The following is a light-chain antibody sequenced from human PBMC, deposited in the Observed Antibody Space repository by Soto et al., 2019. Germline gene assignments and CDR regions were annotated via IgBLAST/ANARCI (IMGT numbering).Light chain of an antibody. V-gene: IGLV2-14*01. Sequence: QSALTQPASVSGSPGQSITMSCTGTSSDVGGYNYVSWYQHHPGKAPKVMIYEVSNRPSGVSNRFSGSKSGNTASLTISGLQAEDEADYYCSSYTSSSVYVFGTGTKVTVL. J-gene: IGLJ1*01. CDR1: SSDVGGYNY. CDR3: SSYTSSSVYV. CDR2: EVS.